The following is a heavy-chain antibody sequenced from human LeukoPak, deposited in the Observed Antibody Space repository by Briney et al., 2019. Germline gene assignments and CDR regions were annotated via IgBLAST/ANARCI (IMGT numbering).Heavy chain of an antibody. CDR3: AAPHVDTDMAPTG. J-gene: IGHJ4*02. CDR2: ISSSGSTI. D-gene: IGHD5-18*01. V-gene: IGHV3-11*04. CDR1: GFTVSSNY. Sequence: GGSLRLSCAASGFTVSSNYMSWVRQAPGKGLEWVSYISSSGSTIYYADSVKGRFTISRDNAKNSLYLQMNSLRAEDTAVYYCAAPHVDTDMAPTGWGQGTLVTVSS.